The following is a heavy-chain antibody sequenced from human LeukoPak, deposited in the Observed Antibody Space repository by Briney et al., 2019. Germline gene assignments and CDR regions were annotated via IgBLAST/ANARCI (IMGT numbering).Heavy chain of an antibody. D-gene: IGHD1-14*01. J-gene: IGHJ5*02. CDR2: ISWKSGTI. CDR1: GFTFVDYG. Sequence: GGSLRLSCATSGFTFVDYGLSWVRQAPGKGLEWLSGISWKSGTIAYADSVKGRFTIPRDNAKNSLYLQMNSLRAEDTALYYCAKGHITSVQFNWFDPWGQGTLVTVSS. V-gene: IGHV3-9*01. CDR3: AKGHITSVQFNWFDP.